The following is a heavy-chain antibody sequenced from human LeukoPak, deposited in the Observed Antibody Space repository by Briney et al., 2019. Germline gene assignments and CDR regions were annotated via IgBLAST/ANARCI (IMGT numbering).Heavy chain of an antibody. J-gene: IGHJ4*02. CDR1: GYTFTSYD. V-gene: IGHV1-8*01. D-gene: IGHD5-18*01. CDR3: ARGRGYSYGFYYFDY. Sequence: ASVKVSCKASGYTFTSYDINWVRQATGQGLEWMGWMNPNSGNTGYAQKFQGRVTMTRNTSISTAYMELSSLRSENTAVYYCARGRGYSYGFYYFDYWGQGTLVTVSS. CDR2: MNPNSGNT.